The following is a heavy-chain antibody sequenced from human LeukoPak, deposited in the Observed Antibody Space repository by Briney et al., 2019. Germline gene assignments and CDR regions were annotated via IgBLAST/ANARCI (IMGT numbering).Heavy chain of an antibody. CDR2: IWYDGSNK. D-gene: IGHD3-22*01. V-gene: IGHV3-33*01. Sequence: PGGSLRLSCAASGFTFSSYGMHWVRQAPGKGLEWVAVIWYDGSNKYYADSVKGRFTISRDNSKNTLYLQMNSLRAEDTAVYYCAIHYYDSSGHLDYWGQGTLVTVSS. J-gene: IGHJ4*02. CDR1: GFTFSSYG. CDR3: AIHYYDSSGHLDY.